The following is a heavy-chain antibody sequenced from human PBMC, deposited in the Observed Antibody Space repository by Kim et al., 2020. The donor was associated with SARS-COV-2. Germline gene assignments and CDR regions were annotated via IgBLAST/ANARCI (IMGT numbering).Heavy chain of an antibody. Sequence: YVDSVKGRFTISRDNAKNSLYLQMNSLRAEDTAVYYCAGSITMVRGVIPYWGQGTLVTVSS. D-gene: IGHD3-10*01. CDR3: AGSITMVRGVIPY. J-gene: IGHJ4*02. V-gene: IGHV3-7*01.